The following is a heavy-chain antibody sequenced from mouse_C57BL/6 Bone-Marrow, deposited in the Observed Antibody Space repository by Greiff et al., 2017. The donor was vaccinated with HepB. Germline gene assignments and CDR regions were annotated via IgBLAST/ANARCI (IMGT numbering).Heavy chain of an antibody. CDR2: IDPNSGGT. CDR1: GYTFTSYW. D-gene: IGHD2-2*01. CDR3: ARYSMVTTGFDY. V-gene: IGHV1-72*01. J-gene: IGHJ2*01. Sequence: QVQLQQPGAELVKPGASVKLSCKASGYTFTSYWMHWVKQRPGRGLEWSGRIDPNSGGTKYNEKFKSKATLTVDKPSSTAYMQLSSLTSEDSAVYYCARYSMVTTGFDYWGQGTTLTVSS.